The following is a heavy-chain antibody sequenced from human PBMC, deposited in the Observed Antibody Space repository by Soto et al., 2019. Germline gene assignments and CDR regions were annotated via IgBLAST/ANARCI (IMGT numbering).Heavy chain of an antibody. D-gene: IGHD2-15*01. CDR2: ISSSSSYI. J-gene: IGHJ4*02. V-gene: IGHV3-21*01. CDR3: ASDCSGRSCYSNY. CDR1: GFTFSSYS. Sequence: EVQLVESGGGLVQPGGSLRLSCAASGFTFSSYSMNWVRQAPGKGLEWVSSISSSSSYIYYADSVKGRFTISRDNAKNSLYLQMNSLRAEDTAVYYCASDCSGRSCYSNYWGQGTLVTVSS.